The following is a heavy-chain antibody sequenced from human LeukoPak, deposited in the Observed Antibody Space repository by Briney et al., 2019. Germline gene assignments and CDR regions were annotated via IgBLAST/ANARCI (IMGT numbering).Heavy chain of an antibody. Sequence: GGSLRLSCSASGLTVRSNYMSWVRQAPGKGLEWVSVIYSGGSTYYADSVKGRFTISRDNSKNTLYLQMNNLRAEDTAVYYCARDLRGDYGGWGQGTLVTVSS. D-gene: IGHD4-17*01. J-gene: IGHJ4*02. CDR3: ARDLRGDYGG. CDR2: IYSGGST. CDR1: GLTVRSNY. V-gene: IGHV3-66*01.